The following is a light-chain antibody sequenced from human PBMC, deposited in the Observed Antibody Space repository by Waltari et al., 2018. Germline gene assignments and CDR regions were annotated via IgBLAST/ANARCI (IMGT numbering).Light chain of an antibody. CDR2: DAS. Sequence: DIQMTQSPSSLSASVGYGLTITCQASQDIANYLNWYQQKPGKAPKLLVYDASNLHSGVPSRFSGSGSGTHFTFTITGLQPEDIATYYCQQHDHLPFTFGPGTKVDIK. J-gene: IGKJ3*01. CDR1: QDIANY. V-gene: IGKV1-33*01. CDR3: QQHDHLPFT.